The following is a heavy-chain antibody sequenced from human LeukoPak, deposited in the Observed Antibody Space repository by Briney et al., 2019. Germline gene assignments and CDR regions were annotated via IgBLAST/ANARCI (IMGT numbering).Heavy chain of an antibody. CDR2: ISGGPVST. CDR1: GGSFSGYY. D-gene: IGHD2-15*01. V-gene: IGHV3-23*01. J-gene: IGHJ4*02. CDR3: AKSGRYCSGSSCYQEASLDY. Sequence: LSLTCAVYGGSFSGYYWSWVRQAPGKGLEWVSGISGGPVSTSYADSVKGRFTISRDNSKNMLYMKMNSLRVEDTAVYYCAKSGRYCSGSSCYQEASLDYWGQGALVTVSS.